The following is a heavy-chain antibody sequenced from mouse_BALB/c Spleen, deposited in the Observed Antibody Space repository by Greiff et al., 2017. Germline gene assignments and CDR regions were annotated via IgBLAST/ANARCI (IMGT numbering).Heavy chain of an antibody. Sequence: VQLQQSGPELVKPGASVKMSCKASGYTFTSYVMHWVKQKPGQGLEWIGYINPYNDGTKYNEKFKGKATLTSDKSSSTAYMELSSLTSEDSAVYYCARLGTTVVRAMDYWGQGTSVTVSS. CDR2: INPYNDGT. CDR1: GYTFTSYV. V-gene: IGHV1-14*01. CDR3: ARLGTTVVRAMDY. D-gene: IGHD1-1*01. J-gene: IGHJ4*01.